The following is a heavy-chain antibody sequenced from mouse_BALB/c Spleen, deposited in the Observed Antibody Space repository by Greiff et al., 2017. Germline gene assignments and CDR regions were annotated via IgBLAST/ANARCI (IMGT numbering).Heavy chain of an antibody. J-gene: IGHJ3*01. CDR1: GFTFSSYT. V-gene: IGHV5-6-4*01. D-gene: IGHD3-1*01. CDR2: ISSGGSYT. Sequence: DVKLVESGGGLVKPGGSLKLSCAASGFTFSSYTMSWVRQTPEKRLEWVATISSGGSYTYYPDSVKGRFTISRDNAKNTLYLQMSSLKSEDTAMYYCTRGSGYWFAYWGQGTLVTVSA. CDR3: TRGSGYWFAY.